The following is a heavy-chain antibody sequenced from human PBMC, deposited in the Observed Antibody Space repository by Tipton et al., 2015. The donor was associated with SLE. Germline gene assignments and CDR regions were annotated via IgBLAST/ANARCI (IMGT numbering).Heavy chain of an antibody. CDR3: ARDQRGSGSFGY. J-gene: IGHJ4*02. D-gene: IGHD1-26*01. CDR2: VDYIGST. Sequence: TLSLTCTVSGGSISGDHWTWIRQPPGKGLEWIGYVDYIGSTSYNPSLKSRVTISVDKTQNQFSLILTSVSAADTAVYYCARDQRGSGSFGYWGQGTLVTVSS. V-gene: IGHV4-59*12. CDR1: GGSISGDH.